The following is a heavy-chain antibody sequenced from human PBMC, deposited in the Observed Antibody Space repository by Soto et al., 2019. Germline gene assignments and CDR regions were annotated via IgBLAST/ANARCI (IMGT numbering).Heavy chain of an antibody. Sequence: QVTLKESGPVLVKPTETLTLTCTVSGFSLSNARMGVSWIRQPPGKALEWLAHIFSNDEKSYSTSLKSRLTISMDTSKSQVVLTMTNMDPVDTATYYGARIIRAAADTGLGYWGQGTLVTVSS. CDR3: ARIIRAAADTGLGY. CDR2: IFSNDEK. V-gene: IGHV2-26*01. CDR1: GFSLSNARMG. J-gene: IGHJ4*02. D-gene: IGHD6-13*01.